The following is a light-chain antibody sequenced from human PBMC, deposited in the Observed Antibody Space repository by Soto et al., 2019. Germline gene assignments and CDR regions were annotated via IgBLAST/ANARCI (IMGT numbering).Light chain of an antibody. Sequence: EIVLTQSPATLSLSPGERATLSCRASQSVSSYLAWYQQKPGQAPRLLIYDASNAATGIPARFSGSGSGTDFPPTISSLPPECFAVYYCQQGSNWHTFGGGTKVEIK. CDR2: DAS. V-gene: IGKV3-11*01. CDR3: QQGSNWHT. J-gene: IGKJ4*01. CDR1: QSVSSY.